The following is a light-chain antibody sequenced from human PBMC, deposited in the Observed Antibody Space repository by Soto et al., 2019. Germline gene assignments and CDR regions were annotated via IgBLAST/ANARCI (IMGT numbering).Light chain of an antibody. CDR3: AAWDKSLSGGV. V-gene: IGLV1-51*02. CDR1: SSNIGSDY. CDR2: ENN. Sequence: QSVLTQPPSVSAAPGQKVTLSCSGSSSNIGSDYVSWYQQLPGTAPKLLIYENNKRPSGIPDRFSGSKSGTSATLGITGLQTGDEADYYCAAWDKSLSGGVFGGGTKLTVL. J-gene: IGLJ2*01.